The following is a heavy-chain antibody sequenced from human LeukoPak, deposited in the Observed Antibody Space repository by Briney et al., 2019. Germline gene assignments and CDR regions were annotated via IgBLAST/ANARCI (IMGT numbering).Heavy chain of an antibody. D-gene: IGHD4-17*01. CDR2: INPNSGGT. Sequence: GASVKVPCKASGYTFTGYYMHWVRQAPGQGLEWMGWINPNSGGTNYAQKFQGWVTMTRDTSISTAYMELSRLRSDDTAVYYCARPDYGDYGGFDYWGQGTLVTVSS. CDR1: GYTFTGYY. J-gene: IGHJ4*02. V-gene: IGHV1-2*04. CDR3: ARPDYGDYGGFDY.